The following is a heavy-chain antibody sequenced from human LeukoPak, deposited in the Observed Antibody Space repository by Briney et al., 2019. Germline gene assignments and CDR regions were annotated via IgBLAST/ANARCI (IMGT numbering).Heavy chain of an antibody. V-gene: IGHV3-9*01. CDR3: ARESSGYGMDV. CDR1: GFTFDDYA. CDR2: INWHSNSI. Sequence: GGSLRLSCAASGFTFDDYAMHWVRQAPGKGLEWVSGINWHSNSIAYLDSVKGRFTISRDNAKNSLFLQMNSLRPEDTALYYCARESSGYGMDVWGQGTTVTVSS. J-gene: IGHJ6*02.